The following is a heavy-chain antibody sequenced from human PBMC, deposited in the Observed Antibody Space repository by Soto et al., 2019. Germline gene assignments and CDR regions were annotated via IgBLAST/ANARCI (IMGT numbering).Heavy chain of an antibody. J-gene: IGHJ4*02. CDR1: GGSISSSNW. D-gene: IGHD2-8*02. CDR3: ARASVRGRTDFDY. Sequence: SETLSLTCAVSGGSISSSNWWSWVRQPPGKGLEWIGEIYHSGSTNYNPSLKSRVTISVDKSKNQFSLKLSSVTAADTAVYYCARASVRGRTDFDYWGQGTLVTVSS. V-gene: IGHV4-4*02. CDR2: IYHSGST.